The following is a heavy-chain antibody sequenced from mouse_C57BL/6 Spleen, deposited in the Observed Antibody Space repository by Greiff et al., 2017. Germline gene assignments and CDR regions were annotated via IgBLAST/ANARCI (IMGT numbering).Heavy chain of an antibody. Sequence: QVQLQQPGAELVKPGASVKVSCKASGYTFTSYWMHWVKQRPGQGLEWIGRIHPSDSDTNYNQKFKGKATLTVDKSYSTAYMQLSSLTSEDSAVYYCSTPPYYYSSSQPYWYFDVWSTGTTVTVSS. CDR2: IHPSDSDT. V-gene: IGHV1-74*01. CDR3: STPPYYYSSSQPYWYFDV. J-gene: IGHJ1*03. CDR1: GYTFTSYW. D-gene: IGHD1-1*01.